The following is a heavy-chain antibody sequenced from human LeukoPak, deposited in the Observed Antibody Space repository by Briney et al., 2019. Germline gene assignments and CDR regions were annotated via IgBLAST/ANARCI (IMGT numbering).Heavy chain of an antibody. Sequence: PGGSLRLSCAASGFTFSSYAMTWVRQAPGKGLEWVSGIDSVGSSTYYADSVKGRFTISRDASKNTLNLLMNSLRAEDTAVYYCASGDRITISARGYYFDYWGQGTLVTVSS. CDR3: ASGDRITISARGYYFDY. V-gene: IGHV3-23*03. CDR1: GFTFSSYA. CDR2: IDSVGSST. D-gene: IGHD3-3*01. J-gene: IGHJ4*02.